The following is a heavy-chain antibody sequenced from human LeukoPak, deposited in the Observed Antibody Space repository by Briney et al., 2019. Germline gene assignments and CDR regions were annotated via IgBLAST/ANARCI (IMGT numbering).Heavy chain of an antibody. V-gene: IGHV3-30*02. D-gene: IGHD4-17*01. J-gene: IGHJ5*02. CDR2: IRYDGSNK. Sequence: GGSLRLSCAASGFTFSSYGMHWVRQAPGRGLEWVAFIRYDGSNKYYADSVKGRFTISRDNSKNTLYLQMNSLRAEDTAVYYCAKDYGDYVGWFDPWGQGTLVTVSS. CDR3: AKDYGDYVGWFDP. CDR1: GFTFSSYG.